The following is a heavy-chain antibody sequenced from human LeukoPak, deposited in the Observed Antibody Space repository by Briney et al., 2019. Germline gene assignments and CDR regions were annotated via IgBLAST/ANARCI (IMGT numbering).Heavy chain of an antibody. CDR1: GYTFTSYG. J-gene: IGHJ5*02. V-gene: IGHV1-18*01. Sequence: ASVTVSCTASGYTFTSYGISWVRQAPGQGLEWMGWISAYNGNTNYAQKLQGRVTMATDTSTSTAYMELRSLRSDDTAVYYCARDTVVVPAAMPWFDPWGQGTLVTVSS. CDR3: ARDTVVVPAAMPWFDP. CDR2: ISAYNGNT. D-gene: IGHD2-2*01.